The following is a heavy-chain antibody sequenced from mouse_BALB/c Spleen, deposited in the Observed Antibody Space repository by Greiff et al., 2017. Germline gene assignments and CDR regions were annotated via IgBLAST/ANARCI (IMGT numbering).Heavy chain of an antibody. J-gene: IGHJ4*01. Sequence: VQLQQSGAELVKPGASVKLSCTASGFNIKDTYMHWVKQRPEQGLEWIGRIDPANGNTKYDPKFQGKATITADTSSNTAYLQLSSLTSEDTAVYYCARQLGPLYAMDYWGQGTSVTVSS. CDR3: ARQLGPLYAMDY. CDR2: IDPANGNT. V-gene: IGHV14-3*02. D-gene: IGHD3-1*01. CDR1: GFNIKDTY.